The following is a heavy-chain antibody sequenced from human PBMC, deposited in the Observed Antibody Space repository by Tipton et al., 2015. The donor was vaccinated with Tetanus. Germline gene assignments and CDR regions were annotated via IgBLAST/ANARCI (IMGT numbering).Heavy chain of an antibody. J-gene: IGHJ4*02. CDR3: ARQWVAVATKHFDY. CDR1: GGSISSYY. Sequence: TLSLTCTVSGGSISSYYWSWIRQPAGKGLEWIGRIYTSGSTNYNPSLKSRVTMSVDTSKNQFSLKLSSVTAADTAVYYCARQWVAVATKHFDYWGQGTLVTVSS. CDR2: IYTSGST. D-gene: IGHD6-19*01. V-gene: IGHV4-4*07.